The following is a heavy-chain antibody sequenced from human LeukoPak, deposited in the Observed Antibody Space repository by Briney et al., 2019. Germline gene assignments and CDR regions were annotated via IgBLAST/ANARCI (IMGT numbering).Heavy chain of an antibody. V-gene: IGHV3-74*01. CDR2: ISSDESST. CDR3: ARARGWLSADAFYI. D-gene: IGHD5-24*01. CDR1: GFTFDNYW. Sequence: PGGSLRLSCAASGFTFDNYWMHWVRQAPEKGLVWVSLISSDESSTSYADSVKGRFTISRDNAKNTLSLQMNSLRAEDTAVYYCARARGWLSADAFYIWGPGTMVTVSS. J-gene: IGHJ3*02.